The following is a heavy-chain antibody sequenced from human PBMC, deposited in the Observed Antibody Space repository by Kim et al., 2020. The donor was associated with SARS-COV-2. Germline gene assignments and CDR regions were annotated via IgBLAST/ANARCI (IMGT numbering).Heavy chain of an antibody. CDR1: GFTFSTYA. CDR3: VKSKGAYYGMDV. D-gene: IGHD3-3*01. Sequence: GGSLRLSCSASGFTFSTYAMHWVRQAPGKGLEYDSVIRSNGESPYYADSVRGRVTVSRDNSKNTLYLQMSSLRPEDTAVYYCVKSKGAYYGMDVWGLGTTVTVSS. J-gene: IGHJ6*02. V-gene: IGHV3-64D*09. CDR2: IRSNGESP.